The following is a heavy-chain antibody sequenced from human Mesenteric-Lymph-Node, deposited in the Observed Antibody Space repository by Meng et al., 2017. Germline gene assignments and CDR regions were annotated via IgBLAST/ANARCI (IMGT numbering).Heavy chain of an antibody. CDR1: GYSISSTNW. V-gene: IGHV4-28*01. Sequence: QWHLREAGPGLLKPSDTLALTCAFSGYSISSTNWWTWIRQPPGKGLEWIGYIYCSGNTNYNPSLKSRVTISVDTSKNQFSLNLSSVTAADTAIYYCASWVGATKFDYWGQGTLVTVSS. CDR2: IYCSGNT. CDR3: ASWVGATKFDY. J-gene: IGHJ4*02. D-gene: IGHD1-26*01.